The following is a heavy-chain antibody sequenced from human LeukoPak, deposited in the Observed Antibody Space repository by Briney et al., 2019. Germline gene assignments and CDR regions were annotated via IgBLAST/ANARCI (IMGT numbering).Heavy chain of an antibody. CDR2: INPSGGST. CDR3: ARDPPYCCGGSCYSGYYFDY. V-gene: IGHV1-46*01. Sequence: ASVKVSCKASGYTFTSYYMHWVRQAPGQGLEWMGIINPSGGSTSYAQKFQGRVTMTRDTSTSTIYMELSSLRSEDTAVYYCARDPPYCCGGSCYSGYYFDYWGQGTLVTVSS. D-gene: IGHD2-15*01. CDR1: GYTFTSYY. J-gene: IGHJ4*02.